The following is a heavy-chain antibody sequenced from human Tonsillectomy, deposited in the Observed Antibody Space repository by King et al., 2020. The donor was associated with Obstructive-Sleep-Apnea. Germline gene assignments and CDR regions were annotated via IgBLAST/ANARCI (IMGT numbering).Heavy chain of an antibody. Sequence: VQLVQSGGGLVKPGGSLRLSCAASGFTFSSYSMNWVRQAPGKGLEWVSSISSSSSYIYYADSVKGRFTISRVNAKNSLYLQMNSLRAEDTAVYYCARDPGRWLQLGYFDYWGQGTLVTVSS. J-gene: IGHJ4*02. CDR1: GFTFSSYS. CDR3: ARDPGRWLQLGYFDY. V-gene: IGHV3-21*01. D-gene: IGHD5-24*01. CDR2: ISSSSSYI.